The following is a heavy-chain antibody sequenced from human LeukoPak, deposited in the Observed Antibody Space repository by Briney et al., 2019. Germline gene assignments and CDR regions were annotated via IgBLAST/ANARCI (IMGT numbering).Heavy chain of an antibody. CDR3: AKDLRPSIAALGYYYYGMDV. V-gene: IGHV3-7*01. Sequence: PGGSLRLSCVASGFPFSSYWMTWVRQAPGKGLEWVANIKQDGSKKSYVDSVKGRFTISRDNSKNTLYLQMNSLRAEDTAVYYCAKDLRPSIAALGYYYYGMDVWGQGTTVTVSS. CDR1: GFPFSSYW. D-gene: IGHD6-6*01. J-gene: IGHJ6*02. CDR2: IKQDGSKK.